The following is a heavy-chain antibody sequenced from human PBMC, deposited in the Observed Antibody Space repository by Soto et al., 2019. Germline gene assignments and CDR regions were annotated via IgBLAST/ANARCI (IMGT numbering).Heavy chain of an antibody. J-gene: IGHJ5*02. V-gene: IGHV4-59*01. CDR1: GGSISSYY. Sequence: PSETLSLTCTVSGGSISSYYWSWIRQPPGKGLEWIGYIYYSGSTNYNPSLKSRVTISVDTSKNQFSLKLSSVTAADTAVYYCARAYYGDKASYNWFDPWGQGTLVTVSS. D-gene: IGHD4-17*01. CDR2: IYYSGST. CDR3: ARAYYGDKASYNWFDP.